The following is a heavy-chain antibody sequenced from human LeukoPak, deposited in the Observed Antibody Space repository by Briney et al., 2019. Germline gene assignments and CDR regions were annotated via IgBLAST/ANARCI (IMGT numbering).Heavy chain of an antibody. V-gene: IGHV4-34*01. CDR3: ARHGTPLRYGSGNYYKGAPFDY. D-gene: IGHD3-10*01. Sequence: SETLSLTCAVYGGSFSGYYWSWIRQPPGKGLEWIGEINHSGSTNYNPSLKSRVTVSVDTSKNQFSLKLSSVTAADTAVYYCARHGTPLRYGSGNYYKGAPFDYWGQGTLVTVSS. J-gene: IGHJ4*02. CDR1: GGSFSGYY. CDR2: INHSGST.